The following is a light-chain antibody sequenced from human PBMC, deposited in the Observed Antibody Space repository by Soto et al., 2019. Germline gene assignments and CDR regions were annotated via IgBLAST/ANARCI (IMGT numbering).Light chain of an antibody. CDR3: CSFAGGLFV. CDR2: DVT. Sequence: QSVLTQPRSVSGSPGQSVTISCTGTSSDVGSHNYVSWYQQHPGKAPKLMINDVTKRPSGVPDRFSGSKSGNTASLTISGLQAEDEADYYCCSFAGGLFVFGTGTKVTVL. V-gene: IGLV2-11*01. J-gene: IGLJ1*01. CDR1: SSDVGSHNY.